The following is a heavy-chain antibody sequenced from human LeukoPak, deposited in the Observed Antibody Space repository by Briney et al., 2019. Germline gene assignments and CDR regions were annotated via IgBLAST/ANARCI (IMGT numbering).Heavy chain of an antibody. D-gene: IGHD2-2*01. V-gene: IGHV1-46*01. CDR1: GYTFTSYY. J-gene: IGHJ4*02. Sequence: ASVKVSCKASGYTFTSYYMHWVRQAPGQGLEWMGIINPGGGSTSYAQKFQGRVTMTRDTSTSTVYMELSSLRSEDTAVYYCATFTGSGYCSSTSCQRSHFDYWGQGTLVTVSS. CDR2: INPGGGST. CDR3: ATFTGSGYCSSTSCQRSHFDY.